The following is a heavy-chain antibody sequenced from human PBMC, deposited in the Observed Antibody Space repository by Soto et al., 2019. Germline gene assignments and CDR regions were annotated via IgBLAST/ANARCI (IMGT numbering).Heavy chain of an antibody. CDR1: GLTFSSYA. CDR2: VSIGGST. D-gene: IGHD2-15*01. Sequence: DVQLLESGGGLVQPEGSRRLSCAASGLTFSSYAMGWVRQGPGKGLEWVAVVSIGGSTHYADSVRGRFTISRDNSKNTLSLQMNSLTAEDTAVYFCAKRRGAGGHFDYWGQGALVTVSS. CDR3: AKRRGAGGHFDY. V-gene: IGHV3-23*01. J-gene: IGHJ4*02.